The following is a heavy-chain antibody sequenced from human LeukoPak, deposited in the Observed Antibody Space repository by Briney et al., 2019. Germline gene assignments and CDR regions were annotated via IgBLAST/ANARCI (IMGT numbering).Heavy chain of an antibody. CDR2: IYYSGST. CDR3: ARSVVVTAEYDY. D-gene: IGHD2-21*02. CDR1: GGSISSGGYY. J-gene: IGHJ4*02. V-gene: IGHV4-31*03. Sequence: SETLSLTCTVSGGSISSGGYYWSWIRQHPGKGLEWIGYIYYSGSTYYNPSLKSRVTISVDTSKNQFSLKLSSVTAADTAVYYCARSVVVTAEYDYWGQGTLVTVSS.